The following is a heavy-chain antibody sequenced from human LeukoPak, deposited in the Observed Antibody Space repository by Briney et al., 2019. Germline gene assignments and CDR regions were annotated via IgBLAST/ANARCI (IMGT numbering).Heavy chain of an antibody. D-gene: IGHD5-18*01. CDR1: GFTFSNHW. J-gene: IGHJ4*02. V-gene: IGHV3-74*01. CDR2: INRGGSRT. Sequence: GGSLRLSCAASGFTFSNHWMHWVRQAPGKGLMWASRINRGGSRTDYADSVKGRFTISRDDAKNTLYLQLNSLRAEDTAVYFCARGGSDTAMAHDYWGQGTLVTVSS. CDR3: ARGGSDTAMAHDY.